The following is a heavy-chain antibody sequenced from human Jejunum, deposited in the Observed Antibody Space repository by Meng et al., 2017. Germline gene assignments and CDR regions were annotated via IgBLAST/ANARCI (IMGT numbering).Heavy chain of an antibody. CDR2: IYRSGST. CDR3: ARDSTNTLGSQTYYFDY. V-gene: IGHV4-4*02. J-gene: IGHJ4*02. D-gene: IGHD2-2*02. CDR1: GASISSSTW. Sequence: QVQRQESGPRLVKPSGTLSLTCAVSGASISSSTWWSWVRQPPGKGLEWIGEIYRSGSTYYNPSLKSRVTISVDKSNNQFSLKLSSVTAADTAVYYCARDSTNTLGSQTYYFDYWGQGTLVTVSS.